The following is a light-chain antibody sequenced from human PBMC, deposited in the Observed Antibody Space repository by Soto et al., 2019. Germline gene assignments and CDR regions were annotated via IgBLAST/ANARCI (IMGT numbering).Light chain of an antibody. CDR1: QSVSNTY. V-gene: IGKV3-20*01. Sequence: EIVLTRSQGTLSLSPGERATLSCSASQSVSNTYLAWYQQKPGQAPRLLIYDASSRASGIPDRFSGSGSGTDFTLTISRLEPEDFAVYYCQHYGRSPGLFTFGPGTKVDIK. CDR2: DAS. CDR3: QHYGRSPGLFT. J-gene: IGKJ3*01.